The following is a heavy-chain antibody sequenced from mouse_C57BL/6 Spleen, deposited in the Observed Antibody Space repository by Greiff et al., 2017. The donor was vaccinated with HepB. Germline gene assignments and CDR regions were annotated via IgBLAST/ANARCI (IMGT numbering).Heavy chain of an antibody. CDR2: ISDGGSYT. Sequence: EVQVVESGGGLVKPGGSLKLSCAASGFTFSSYAMSWVRQTPEKRLEWVATISDGGSYTYYPDNVKGRFTLSRDNAKNNLYLQMSHLKSEDTAMYYCARDRGDGLAWFAYWGQGTLVTVSA. CDR3: ARDRGDGLAWFAY. D-gene: IGHD2-3*01. J-gene: IGHJ3*01. V-gene: IGHV5-4*01. CDR1: GFTFSSYA.